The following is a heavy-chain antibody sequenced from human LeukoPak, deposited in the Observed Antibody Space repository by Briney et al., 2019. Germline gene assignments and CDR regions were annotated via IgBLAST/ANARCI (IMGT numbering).Heavy chain of an antibody. CDR2: ISGSGVST. J-gene: IGHJ4*02. D-gene: IGHD2-8*01. CDR1: GFTFSSFP. CDR3: AKWARYCTNGVCYYFDY. V-gene: IGHV3-23*01. Sequence: GGSLRLSCAASGFTFSSFPMSWVRQAPGKGLEWVSVISGSGVSTYYADSVKGRFTISRDNSKNTLYLQMNSLRAEDTAVYYCAKWARYCTNGVCYYFDYWGQGTLVTVSS.